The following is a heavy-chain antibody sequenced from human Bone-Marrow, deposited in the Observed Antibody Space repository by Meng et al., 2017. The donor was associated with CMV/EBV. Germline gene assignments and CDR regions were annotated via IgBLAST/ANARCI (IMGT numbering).Heavy chain of an antibody. J-gene: IGHJ5*01. Sequence: SVKVSCKASRDTFSSYTISWVRQAPGQGLEWMGGIIPIFGTANYAQKFHGRVTITTDESTTTVYMELSSLKIEDTAVYYCARRTPIVGATSPPFDSWGQGTLVTVSS. CDR1: RDTFSSYT. CDR2: IIPIFGTA. CDR3: ARRTPIVGATSPPFDS. D-gene: IGHD1-26*01. V-gene: IGHV1-69*05.